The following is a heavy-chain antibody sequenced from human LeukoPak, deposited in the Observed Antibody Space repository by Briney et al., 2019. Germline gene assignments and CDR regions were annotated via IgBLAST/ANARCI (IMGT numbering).Heavy chain of an antibody. V-gene: IGHV1-2*02. CDR3: AREGTTMVRGVHDAFDI. Sequence: ASVKVSCKASGYTFTGYYMHWVRQAPGQGLEWMGWINPNSGGTNYAQKFQGRVTMTRDTSISTAYMELSRLGSDDTAVYYCAREGTTMVRGVHDAFDIWGQGTMVTVSS. J-gene: IGHJ3*02. CDR1: GYTFTGYY. CDR2: INPNSGGT. D-gene: IGHD3-10*01.